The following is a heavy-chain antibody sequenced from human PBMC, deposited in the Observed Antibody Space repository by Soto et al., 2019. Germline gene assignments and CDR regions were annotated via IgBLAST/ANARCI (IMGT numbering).Heavy chain of an antibody. CDR2: MYNDGRT. Sequence: QVRLQESGPGLVKPSQTLSLTCTVSGGSVSSGGFYWNWIRQHPGKGLEWIGYMYNDGRTEYNPSLKSRVSISVDTPKNQFSLKVMSVTAADTAVYYCTREAGYWGQGILVTVSS. V-gene: IGHV4-31*03. CDR3: TREAGY. D-gene: IGHD6-25*01. CDR1: GGSVSSGGFY. J-gene: IGHJ4*02.